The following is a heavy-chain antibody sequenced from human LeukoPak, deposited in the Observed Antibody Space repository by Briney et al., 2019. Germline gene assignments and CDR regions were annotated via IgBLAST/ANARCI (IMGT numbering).Heavy chain of an antibody. V-gene: IGHV1-46*01. CDR1: GYTFTSYY. Sequence: PVASVKVSCKASGYTFTSYYMHWVRQAPGQGLEWMGMIYPRDGSTSYAQKFQGRVTVTRDTSTSTVHMELSGLRSEDTAVYYCARDQEAFDYWGQGTLVTVSS. CDR3: ARDQEAFDY. J-gene: IGHJ4*02. CDR2: IYPRDGST.